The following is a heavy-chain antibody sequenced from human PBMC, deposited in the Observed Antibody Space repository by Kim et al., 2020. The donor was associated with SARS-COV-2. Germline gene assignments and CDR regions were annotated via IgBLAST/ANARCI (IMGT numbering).Heavy chain of an antibody. Sequence: CAQGFTGRFVFSLDTSVNTAYLQISSLKAEDTAVYYCARPYYDILTGLDYWGQGTLVTVSS. J-gene: IGHJ4*02. CDR3: ARPYYDILTGLDY. D-gene: IGHD3-9*01. V-gene: IGHV7-4-1*02.